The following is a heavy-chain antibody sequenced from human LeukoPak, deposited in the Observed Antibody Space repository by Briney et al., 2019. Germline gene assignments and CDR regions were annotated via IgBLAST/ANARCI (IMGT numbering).Heavy chain of an antibody. J-gene: IGHJ4*02. D-gene: IGHD6-6*01. V-gene: IGHV3-21*01. CDR1: GFTFSSHS. CDR3: AKGSSRGCFDY. CDR2: ISSSSSYI. Sequence: GGSLRLSCATSGFTFSSHSMNWVRQAPGKGLEWVSSISSSSSYIYYADSVKGRFTISRDNAKNSLYLQMNSLRAEDTAVYYCAKGSSRGCFDYWGQGTLVTVSS.